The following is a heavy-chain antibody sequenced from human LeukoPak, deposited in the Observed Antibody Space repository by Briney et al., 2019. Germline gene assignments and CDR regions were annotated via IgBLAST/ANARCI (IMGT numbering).Heavy chain of an antibody. Sequence: GGSLRLSCAASGFTFSSYGMHWVRQAPGKGLEWVAVISYDGSNKYYADSVKGRFTISRDNSKNTLYLQMNSLRAEDTAVYYCAGRWLQSLDYWGQGTLVTVSS. CDR2: ISYDGSNK. CDR1: GFTFSSYG. CDR3: AGRWLQSLDY. D-gene: IGHD5-24*01. V-gene: IGHV3-30*03. J-gene: IGHJ4*02.